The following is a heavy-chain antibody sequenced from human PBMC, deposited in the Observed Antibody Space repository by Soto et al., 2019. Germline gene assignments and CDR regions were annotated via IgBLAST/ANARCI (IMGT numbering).Heavy chain of an antibody. CDR1: GFSLDTAYL. D-gene: IGHD2-15*01. CDR2: ISHSGRT. V-gene: IGHV4-38-2*01. Sequence: PSETLSLPCAVSGFSLDTAYLWGWTRQTPGGGLEYIGLISHSGRTFSSPSLKSRLIISFATAKNEFSLNLKAVTAADTVQYYCGRVLVGATGHTDSDSWGPGTLVTVSS. J-gene: IGHJ4*02. CDR3: GRVLVGATGHTDSDS.